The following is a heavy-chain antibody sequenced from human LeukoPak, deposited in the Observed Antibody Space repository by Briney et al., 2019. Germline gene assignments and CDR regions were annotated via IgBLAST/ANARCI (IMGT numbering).Heavy chain of an antibody. V-gene: IGHV4-39*01. Sequence: SETLSLTCTVSGGSISNSSYFWGWIRQPPGKGLEWIGSIYFTGTTYYNPSLKGRVTVSENTSKNQLSLRVTSVTATDTAVYYCARGVNFCSSSHCRGDYFDSWGQGTLVTVSS. CDR2: IYFTGTT. CDR3: ARGVNFCSSSHCRGDYFDS. J-gene: IGHJ4*02. CDR1: GGSISNSSYF. D-gene: IGHD2-2*01.